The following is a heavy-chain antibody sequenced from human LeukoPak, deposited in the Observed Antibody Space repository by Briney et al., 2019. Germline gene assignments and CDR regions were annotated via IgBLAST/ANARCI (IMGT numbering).Heavy chain of an antibody. CDR3: AKDYCGGDCYSGWYFDL. J-gene: IGHJ2*01. V-gene: IGHV4-34*01. Sequence: PSETLSLTCAVYGGSFSGYYWSWIRQPPGKGLEWIGEINHSGSTNYNPSLKSRVTISVDTSKNQFSLKLSSVTAADTAVYYCAKDYCGGDCYSGWYFDLWGRGTLVTVSS. D-gene: IGHD2-21*02. CDR2: INHSGST. CDR1: GGSFSGYY.